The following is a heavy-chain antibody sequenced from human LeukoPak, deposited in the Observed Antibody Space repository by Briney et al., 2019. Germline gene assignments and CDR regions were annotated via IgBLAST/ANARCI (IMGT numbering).Heavy chain of an antibody. CDR3: TRGHWGLQS. CDR2: IHHSGNS. Sequence: PSETLSLTCTVSGASVTDYYWSCIRQSPGKGLEWISYIHHSGNSDYNPSLRSRVTTSLDTSKNQFSLNLISVTAADTAVYYCTRGHWGLQSWSEGTLVTVSS. D-gene: IGHD7-27*01. V-gene: IGHV4-59*02. CDR1: GASVTDYY. J-gene: IGHJ5*02.